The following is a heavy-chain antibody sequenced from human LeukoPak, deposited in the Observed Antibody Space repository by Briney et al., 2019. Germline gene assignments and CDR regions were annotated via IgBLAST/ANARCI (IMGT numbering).Heavy chain of an antibody. J-gene: IGHJ4*02. Sequence: KPSETLSLTCTVSGGSISSYYWSWIRQPPGKGLEWIGYIYYSGSTNYNPSLKSRVTISVDTSKNQFSLKLSSVTAADTAVYYCARDLAVAGYGIDYWGQGTLVTVSS. CDR2: IYYSGST. CDR1: GGSISSYY. V-gene: IGHV4-59*01. CDR3: ARDLAVAGYGIDY. D-gene: IGHD6-19*01.